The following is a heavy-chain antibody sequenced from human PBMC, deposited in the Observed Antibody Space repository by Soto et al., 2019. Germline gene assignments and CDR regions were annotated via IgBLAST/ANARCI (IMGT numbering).Heavy chain of an antibody. CDR1: GGSFNSGSYS. J-gene: IGHJ4*02. D-gene: IGHD3-3*01. CDR2: VYHTGRT. Sequence: PSEALSLTCTVSGGSFNSGSYSWSWIRQPPGKGLEWIGYVYHTGRTSYNPSLKSRVSISMDTSKNQFSLNLDSVTAADTAVYFCARDFAYFDSWGQGTLVTVSP. CDR3: ARDFAYFDS. V-gene: IGHV4-61*01.